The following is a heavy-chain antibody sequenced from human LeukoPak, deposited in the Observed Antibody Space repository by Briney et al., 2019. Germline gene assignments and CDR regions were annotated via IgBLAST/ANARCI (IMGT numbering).Heavy chain of an antibody. CDR3: SRGPVFDY. CDR1: GFSLSTPTTA. V-gene: IGHV2-5*02. J-gene: IGHJ4*02. CDR2: IYWDDRE. Sequence: SGPTLVKPTQTLTLTCTFSGFSLSTPTTAVGWVRQSPGKALEWLALIYWDDRERYNPSLRTRLTITWDTYRDRVVLAMTEVDPEDTATYYCSRGPVFDYWGQGALVTVSS.